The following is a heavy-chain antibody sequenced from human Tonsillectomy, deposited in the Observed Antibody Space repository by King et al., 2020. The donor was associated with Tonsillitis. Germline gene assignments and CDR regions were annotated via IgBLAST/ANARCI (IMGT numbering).Heavy chain of an antibody. D-gene: IGHD3-10*01. Sequence: VQLVESGGGLVQPGGSLRLSCAASGFTFSSYAMSWVRQAPGKGLEWVSAISGSGGSTYYADSVKGRFTISRDNSKNTLYLQMNSLRAEDTAVYYCAKDASRSGSRVRGVITSGIAYWGQGTLVTVSS. CDR3: AKDASRSGSRVRGVITSGIAY. CDR2: ISGSGGST. V-gene: IGHV3-23*04. J-gene: IGHJ4*02. CDR1: GFTFSSYA.